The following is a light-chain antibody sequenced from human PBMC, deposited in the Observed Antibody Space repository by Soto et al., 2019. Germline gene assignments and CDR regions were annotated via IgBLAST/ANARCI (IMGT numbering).Light chain of an antibody. J-gene: IGKJ5*01. V-gene: IGKV1-5*01. CDR2: EAS. Sequence: DIHVTQSPATVSATVGDRVTITCRASQTITRWLTWYQQKPGKAPRLLIYEASTLQSGVPSRFSGGGSGTEFALTISGLQTDDFASYYCQQYNSYPITFCQGTRLEIK. CDR1: QTITRW. CDR3: QQYNSYPIT.